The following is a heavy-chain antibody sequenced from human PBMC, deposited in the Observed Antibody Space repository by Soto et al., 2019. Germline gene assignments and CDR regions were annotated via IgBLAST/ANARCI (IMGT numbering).Heavy chain of an antibody. J-gene: IGHJ6*02. V-gene: IGHV1-69*13. D-gene: IGHD6-19*01. CDR2: IIPIFGTA. CDR1: GGTFSSYA. Sequence: ASVKVSCKASGGTFSSYAISWVRQAPGQGLEWMGGIIPIFGTANYAQKFQGRVTITADESTSTAYMELSSLRSEDTAVYYCATSSCWYSYYYGMDVWGQGTTVTVSS. CDR3: ATSSCWYSYYYGMDV.